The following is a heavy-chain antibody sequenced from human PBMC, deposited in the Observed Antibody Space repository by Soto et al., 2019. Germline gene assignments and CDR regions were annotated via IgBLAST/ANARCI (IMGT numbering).Heavy chain of an antibody. D-gene: IGHD1-26*01. CDR1: GFTVNSNY. CDR2: IYSGGST. J-gene: IGHJ4*02. CDR3: ARDKGRSRGSYYDY. V-gene: IGHV3-66*01. Sequence: EVQVVESGGGLVQPGGSLRLSCAASGFTVNSNYMNWVRQAPGKGLEWVSVIYSGGSTYYADSVKDRFTISRDDSKNTLYLLMNSLRAEDTAVYYCARDKGRSRGSYYDYWGQGTLVTVSS.